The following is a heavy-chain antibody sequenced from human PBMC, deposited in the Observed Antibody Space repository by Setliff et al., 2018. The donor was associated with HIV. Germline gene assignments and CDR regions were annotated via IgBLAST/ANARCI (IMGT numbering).Heavy chain of an antibody. Sequence: GGSLRLSCAASGFTFSFAWMSWVRQAPGKGLEWVGRIKSKTDGGTTDYAAPVKGRFTISRDNAKNSLYLQMSSLRAEDTAVYYCSTLAGWNWGQGTLVTVSS. CDR1: GFTFSFAW. J-gene: IGHJ4*02. D-gene: IGHD1-1*01. CDR2: IKSKTDGGTT. V-gene: IGHV3-15*01. CDR3: STLAGWN.